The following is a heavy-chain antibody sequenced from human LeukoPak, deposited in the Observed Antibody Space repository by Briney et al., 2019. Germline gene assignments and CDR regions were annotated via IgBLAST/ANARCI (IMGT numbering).Heavy chain of an antibody. Sequence: RASVKVSCKASGYTFTGYYLHWVRQAPGQGLEWMGRINPNSGGTNYAQKFQGRVTMTTDTSISTAYMELNRLTSDDTAVYYCAREPMVRDFNWFDPWGQGTLVTVSS. V-gene: IGHV1-2*06. D-gene: IGHD3-10*01. CDR2: INPNSGGT. CDR1: GYTFTGYY. CDR3: AREPMVRDFNWFDP. J-gene: IGHJ5*02.